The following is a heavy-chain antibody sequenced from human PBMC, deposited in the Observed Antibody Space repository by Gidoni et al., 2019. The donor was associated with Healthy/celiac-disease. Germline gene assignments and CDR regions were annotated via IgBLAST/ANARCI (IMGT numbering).Heavy chain of an antibody. Sequence: QVQLVQSGAEVKKPGSSVKVSCTASGGTFSSYAISWVRQAPGQGLEWMGRIIPILGIANYAQKFQGRVTITADKSTSTAYMELSSLRSEDTAVYYCARDRYGDPQGIDYGGQGTLVTVSS. CDR3: ARDRYGDPQGIDY. CDR1: GGTFSSYA. CDR2: IIPILGIA. J-gene: IGHJ4*02. D-gene: IGHD4-17*01. V-gene: IGHV1-69*09.